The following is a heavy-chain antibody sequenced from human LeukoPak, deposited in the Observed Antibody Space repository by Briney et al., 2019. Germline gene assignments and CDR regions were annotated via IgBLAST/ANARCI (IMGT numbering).Heavy chain of an antibody. CDR3: TTDHIVVEPAAMA. V-gene: IGHV3-7*03. J-gene: IGHJ5*02. CDR2: IKQDGSEK. D-gene: IGHD2-2*01. CDR1: GFTFSSYW. Sequence: SGGSLRLSCAASGFTFSSYWMSWVRQAPGKGLEWVANIKQDGSEKYYVDSVKGRFTISRDNAKNSLYLQMNSLRAEDTAVYYCTTDHIVVEPAAMAWGQGTLVTVSS.